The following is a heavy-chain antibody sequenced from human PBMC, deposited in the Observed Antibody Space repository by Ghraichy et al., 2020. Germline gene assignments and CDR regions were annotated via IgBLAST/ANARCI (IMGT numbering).Heavy chain of an antibody. D-gene: IGHD6-13*01. J-gene: IGHJ4*02. CDR3: AKDSSSLYRGGYFDY. CDR1: GFTFSSYG. Sequence: GGSLRLSCAASGFTFSSYGMHWVRQAPGKGLEWVAVISYDGSNKYYADSVKGRFTISRDNSKNTLYLQMNSLRAEDTAVYYCAKDSSSLYRGGYFDYWGQGTLVTVSS. V-gene: IGHV3-30*18. CDR2: ISYDGSNK.